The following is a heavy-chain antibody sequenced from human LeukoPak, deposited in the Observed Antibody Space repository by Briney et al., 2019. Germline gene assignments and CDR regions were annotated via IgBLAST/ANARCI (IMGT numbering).Heavy chain of an antibody. CDR1: GFTFSRNW. J-gene: IGHJ4*02. Sequence: GGSLRLSCAASGFTFSRNWMTWVRQAPGKGLEWVANIKEDGSEKHYVDSVKGRFTISRDNAKNSLYLQMNSLRAEDTAVYYCAKYSSGWYFDYWGQGTLVSVSS. CDR3: AKYSSGWYFDY. CDR2: IKEDGSEK. V-gene: IGHV3-7*03. D-gene: IGHD6-19*01.